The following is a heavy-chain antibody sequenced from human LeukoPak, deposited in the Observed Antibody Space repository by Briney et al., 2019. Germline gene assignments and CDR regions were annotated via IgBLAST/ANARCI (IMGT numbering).Heavy chain of an antibody. J-gene: IGHJ4*02. V-gene: IGHV4-4*07. CDR2: IYTSGST. Sequence: PSETLSLTCTVSGGSISSYYWSWIRQPAGKGLEWIGRIYTSGSTNYNPSLKSRVTISVDTSKNQFSLKLSSVTAADTAVYYCARGRGLSPSSSWYGGGFDYWGQGTLVTVSS. CDR3: ARGRGLSPSSSWYGGGFDY. D-gene: IGHD6-13*01. CDR1: GGSISSYY.